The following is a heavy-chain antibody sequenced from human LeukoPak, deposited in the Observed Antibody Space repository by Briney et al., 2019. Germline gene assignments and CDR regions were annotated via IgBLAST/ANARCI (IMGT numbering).Heavy chain of an antibody. D-gene: IGHD6-13*01. CDR3: AKDILIAAAQWDGMDV. J-gene: IGHJ6*02. CDR2: ISYDGSNK. Sequence: GGSLRLSCAASGFTFSNYGMHWVRQAPGKGLEWVAVISYDGSNKYYADSVKGRFTISRDNSKNTLYLQMNSLRAEDTAVYYCAKDILIAAAQWDGMDVWGQGTTVTVSS. CDR1: GFTFSNYG. V-gene: IGHV3-30*18.